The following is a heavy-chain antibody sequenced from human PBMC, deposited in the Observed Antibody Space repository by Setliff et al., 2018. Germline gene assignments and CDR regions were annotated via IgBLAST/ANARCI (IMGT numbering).Heavy chain of an antibody. Sequence: GSLRLSCAVSGFTFSNHWMSWVRQAPGKGLEWVASIKEDGSDKYSVDSVKGRFTISRDNAKNSLFLQMNSLRAEDTAVYYCAKDYRGAHSTNWYAPYYWGQGTLVTVSS. CDR2: IKEDGSDK. CDR1: GFTFSNHW. CDR3: AKDYRGAHSTNWYAPYY. V-gene: IGHV3-7*03. J-gene: IGHJ4*02. D-gene: IGHD6-13*01.